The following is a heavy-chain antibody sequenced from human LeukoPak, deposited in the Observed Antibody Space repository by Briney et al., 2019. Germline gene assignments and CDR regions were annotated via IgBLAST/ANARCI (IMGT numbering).Heavy chain of an antibody. J-gene: IGHJ4*02. CDR3: VRGDYGDYTLFDY. D-gene: IGHD4-17*01. CDR1: GFTVSSNY. Sequence: PGGSLRLSCAASGFTVSSNYMSWVRQAPGKGLAWVSIIYSGGSTYYADSVKGRFTISRDNSKNTLYLQMNSLRAEDTAVYYCVRGDYGDYTLFDYWGQGTLVTVSS. V-gene: IGHV3-53*01. CDR2: IYSGGST.